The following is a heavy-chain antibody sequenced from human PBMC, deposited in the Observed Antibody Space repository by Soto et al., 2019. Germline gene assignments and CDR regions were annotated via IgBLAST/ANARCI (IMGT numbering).Heavy chain of an antibody. V-gene: IGHV3-9*01. J-gene: IGHJ4*02. CDR1: GFTFDDYA. D-gene: IGHD6-13*01. Sequence: EVQLVESGGGLVQPGRSLRLSCAASGFTFDDYAMHWVRQAPGKGLEWVSGISWNSGSIGYADSVKGRFTISRDNAKNSLYLQMDSLRTEDTAFYYCAKARIAAARPPDYWGQGTLVTVSS. CDR2: ISWNSGSI. CDR3: AKARIAAARPPDY.